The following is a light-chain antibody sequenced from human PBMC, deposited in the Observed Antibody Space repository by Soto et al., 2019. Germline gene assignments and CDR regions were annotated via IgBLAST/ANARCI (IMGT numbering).Light chain of an antibody. CDR2: EVS. CDR1: NSNIGSNYD. Sequence: QSVLTQPPSVSGAPGQRVTISCTGSNSNIGSNYDVHWYQQHPGKAPKLMIYEVSKRPSGVPDRFSGSKSGNTACLTVSGLQAEDEADYYCSSHAGSNNYVFGTGTKATVL. CDR3: SSHAGSNNYV. J-gene: IGLJ1*01. V-gene: IGLV2-8*01.